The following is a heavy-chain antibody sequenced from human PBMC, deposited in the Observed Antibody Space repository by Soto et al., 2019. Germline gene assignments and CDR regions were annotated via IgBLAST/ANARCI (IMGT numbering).Heavy chain of an antibody. CDR3: ARGGYCGGDCYSGDAFDI. J-gene: IGHJ3*02. Sequence: SVKVSCKASGGTFSSYAISWVRQAPGQGLEWMGGIIPIFGTANYAQKFQGRVTITADESTSTAYMELSSLRSEDTAVYYCARGGYCGGDCYSGDAFDIWGQGTMVTVSS. D-gene: IGHD2-21*02. CDR2: IIPIFGTA. CDR1: GGTFSSYA. V-gene: IGHV1-69*13.